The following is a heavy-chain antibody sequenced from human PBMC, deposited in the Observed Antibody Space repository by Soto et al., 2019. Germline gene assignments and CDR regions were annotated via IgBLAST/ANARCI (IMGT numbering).Heavy chain of an antibody. Sequence: EVQLLESGGGLVQPGGSLRLSCAASGFTFGSYAMTWVRQAPGKGLEWVSTISGSGGSTYYADSVKGRFTISRDNSKNTLYLQMNSLRAEDTAVYYCAKDPTTTDDWFDPWGQGTLVTVSS. CDR3: AKDPTTTDDWFDP. D-gene: IGHD4-4*01. J-gene: IGHJ5*02. CDR2: ISGSGGST. V-gene: IGHV3-23*01. CDR1: GFTFGSYA.